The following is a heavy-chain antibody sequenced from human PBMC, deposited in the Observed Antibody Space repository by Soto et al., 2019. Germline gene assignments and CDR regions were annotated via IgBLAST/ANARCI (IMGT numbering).Heavy chain of an antibody. V-gene: IGHV3-15*07. D-gene: IGHD6-13*01. CDR2: IKSKTDGGTT. CDR1: GFTFSNAW. J-gene: IGHJ6*02. CDR3: TTDPGSSWYWRYYYGMDV. Sequence: PGGSLRLSCAASGFTFSNAWMNWFRQAPGKGLEWVGRIKSKTDGGTTDYAAPVKGRFTISRDDSKNTLYLQMNSLKTEDTAVYYCTTDPGSSWYWRYYYGMDVWGQGTTVTVSS.